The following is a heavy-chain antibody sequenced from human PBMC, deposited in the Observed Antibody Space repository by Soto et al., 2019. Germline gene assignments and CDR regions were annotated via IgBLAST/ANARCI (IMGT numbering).Heavy chain of an antibody. CDR3: ASSSPEFDY. J-gene: IGHJ4*02. D-gene: IGHD6-6*01. Sequence: QLQLQESGPGLVKPSETLSLTCTVSGGSISSSSYYWGWIRRPPGKGLEWIGSIYYSGSTYYNPSLKSRVTISVDTSKNQFSLKLSSVTAADTAVYYCASSSPEFDYWGQGTLVTVSS. CDR2: IYYSGST. V-gene: IGHV4-39*01. CDR1: GGSISSSSYY.